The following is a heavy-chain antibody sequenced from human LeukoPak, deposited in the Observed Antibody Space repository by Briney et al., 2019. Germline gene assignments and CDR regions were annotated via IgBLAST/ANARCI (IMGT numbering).Heavy chain of an antibody. CDR3: ARLITAFQAFDS. V-gene: IGHV4-39*01. CDR2: IYYSGST. CDR1: GGSISSSSYF. Sequence: SETLSLTCAVSGGSISSSSYFWAWIRQPPGKGLEWIGSIYYSGSTYYNPSLNSRVTISVDTSKNQFSLNLSSVTAADTAVYYCARLITAFQAFDSWGQGTLVTVSS. D-gene: IGHD3-16*01. J-gene: IGHJ4*02.